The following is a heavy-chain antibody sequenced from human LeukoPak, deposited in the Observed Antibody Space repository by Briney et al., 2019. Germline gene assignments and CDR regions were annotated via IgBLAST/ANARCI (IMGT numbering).Heavy chain of an antibody. Sequence: GGSLRLSCAASGVTFSNYALSWVRQAPGKGLEWVSAITGSGGDTYYADSVKGRFTISRDNSKNTLYLQMNSLRAEDTAVYYCARDLRWELQGDLGWFDPWGQGTLVTVSS. CDR2: ITGSGGDT. V-gene: IGHV3-23*01. D-gene: IGHD1-26*01. CDR3: ARDLRWELQGDLGWFDP. J-gene: IGHJ5*02. CDR1: GVTFSNYA.